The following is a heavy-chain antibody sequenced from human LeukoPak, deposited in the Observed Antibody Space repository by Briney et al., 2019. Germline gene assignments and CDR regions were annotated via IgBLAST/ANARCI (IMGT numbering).Heavy chain of an antibody. CDR2: IRYDGSNK. D-gene: IGHD4-11*01. J-gene: IGHJ6*03. Sequence: GGSLRLSCAASGFTFSSYGMHWVRQAPGKGLEWVAFIRYDGSNKYYADSVKGRFTISRDNAKNLLYLQMNSLRAEDTAVYYCARDYPYSYYRNVWGNGTTVTVSS. CDR3: ARDYPYSYYRNV. CDR1: GFTFSSYG. V-gene: IGHV3-30*02.